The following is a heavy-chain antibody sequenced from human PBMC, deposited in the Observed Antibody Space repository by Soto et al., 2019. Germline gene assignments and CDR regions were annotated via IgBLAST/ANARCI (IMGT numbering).Heavy chain of an antibody. D-gene: IGHD2-15*01. CDR1: GGSISSSSYY. CDR2: IYYSGST. V-gene: IGHV4-39*01. CDR3: ASLVDCSGGSCSDFDY. J-gene: IGHJ4*02. Sequence: QLQLQESGPGLVKPSETLSLTCTVSGGSISSSSYYWGWIRQPPGKELEWIGSIYYSGSTYYNPSLKSRVTISVDTSKNQFSLKLSSVTAADTAVYYCASLVDCSGGSCSDFDYWGQGTLVTVSS.